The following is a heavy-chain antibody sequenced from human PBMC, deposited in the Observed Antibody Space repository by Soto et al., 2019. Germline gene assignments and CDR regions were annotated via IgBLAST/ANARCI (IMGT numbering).Heavy chain of an antibody. CDR3: ARERGYHYGFSDFDY. V-gene: IGHV3-23*01. J-gene: IGHJ4*02. CDR1: GFTFSSYG. D-gene: IGHD5-18*01. CDR2: ISGSGGSP. Sequence: PGGSLRLSCAAYGFTFSSYGMSWVRQAPGKGLEWVSAISGSGGSPYSADSVKGRFTISRDTSKNSLYLQMNSLRAEDTAIYYCARERGYHYGFSDFDYWGQGSLVTVSS.